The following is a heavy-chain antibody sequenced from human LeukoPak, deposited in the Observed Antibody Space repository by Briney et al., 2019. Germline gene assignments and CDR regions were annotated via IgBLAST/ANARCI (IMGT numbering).Heavy chain of an antibody. J-gene: IGHJ3*02. CDR1: GYTFTNYA. D-gene: IGHD6-13*01. CDR2: INAGNGNT. CDR3: ARAISSSWYTPSPYEAFDI. V-gene: IGHV1-3*01. Sequence: WASVKVSCKASGYTFTNYAMHWVRQAPGQRLEWMGWINAGNGNTKYSQKFQGRVTITRDTSASTAYKELSSLRSEDTAVYYCARAISSSWYTPSPYEAFDIWGQGTMVTVFS.